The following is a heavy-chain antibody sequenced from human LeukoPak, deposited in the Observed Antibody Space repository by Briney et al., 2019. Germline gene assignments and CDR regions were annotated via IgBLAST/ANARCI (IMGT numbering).Heavy chain of an antibody. CDR2: INHSGST. Sequence: SETLSLTCSVYGGSFSGFYWNWIRQPPGKGLEWIGEINHSGSTHYSPSLKSRVTISVDTSKNQFSLKLSSVTAADTAVYYCARGVTLIVVVIHDWYFDLWGRGTVFTVSS. V-gene: IGHV4-34*01. CDR1: GGSFSGFY. J-gene: IGHJ2*01. D-gene: IGHD3-22*01. CDR3: ARGVTLIVVVIHDWYFDL.